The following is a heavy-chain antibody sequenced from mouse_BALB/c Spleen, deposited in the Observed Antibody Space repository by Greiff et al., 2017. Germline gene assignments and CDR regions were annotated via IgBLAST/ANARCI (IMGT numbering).Heavy chain of an antibody. Sequence: QVQLQQSAAELARPGASVKMSCKASGYTFTSYTMHWVKQRPGQGLEWIGYINPSSGYTEYNQKFKDKTTLTADKSSSTAYMQLSSLTSEDSAVYYCARRNGNYAMDYWGQGTSVTVSS. J-gene: IGHJ4*01. CDR2: INPSSGYT. V-gene: IGHV1-4*02. CDR1: GYTFTSYT. CDR3: ARRNGNYAMDY. D-gene: IGHD2-1*01.